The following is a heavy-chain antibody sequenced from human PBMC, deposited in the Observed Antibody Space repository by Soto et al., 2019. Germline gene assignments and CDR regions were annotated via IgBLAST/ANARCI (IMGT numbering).Heavy chain of an antibody. CDR1: GYTFTSYY. V-gene: IGHV1-46*01. D-gene: IGHD3-9*01. CDR2: INPSGGST. CDR3: ARDEDILTGYYSGPFDY. Sequence: GASVKVSCKASGYTFTSYYMHWVRQAPGQGLEWMGIINPSGGSTSYAQKFQGRVTMTRDTSTSTVYMELSSLRSEDTAVYYCARDEDILTGYYSGPFDYWGQGTLVTVSS. J-gene: IGHJ4*02.